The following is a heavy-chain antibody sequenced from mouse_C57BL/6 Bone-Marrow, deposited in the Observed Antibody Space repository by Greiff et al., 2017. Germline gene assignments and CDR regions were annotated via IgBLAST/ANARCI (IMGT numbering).Heavy chain of an antibody. J-gene: IGHJ4*01. CDR3: ARDSIVGSHAMDY. D-gene: IGHD1-1*01. CDR1: GISITTGNYR. V-gene: IGHV3-5*01. Sequence: EVKVVESGPGLVKPSQTVFLTCTVTGISITTGNYRWSWIRPFPGNKLEWIGYIYYSGTITYNPSLTSRTTITRDTPKNQFFLEMNSLTAEDTATYYCARDSIVGSHAMDYWGQGTSVTVSS. CDR2: IYYSGTI.